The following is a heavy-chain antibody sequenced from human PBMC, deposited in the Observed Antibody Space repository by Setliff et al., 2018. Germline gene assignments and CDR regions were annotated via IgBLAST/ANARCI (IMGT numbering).Heavy chain of an antibody. Sequence: GASVKVSCKASGYTFTSYGISWVRQAPGQGLEWMGWISAYNGNTNYAQKLQGRVTMTTDTSTSTAYMELRSLRSDDTAVYYCVRDLGGLHLTMYHFDYWGQGTLVTVSS. J-gene: IGHJ4*02. CDR2: ISAYNGNT. CDR1: GYTFTSYG. V-gene: IGHV1-18*01. CDR3: VRDLGGLHLTMYHFDY. D-gene: IGHD3-10*02.